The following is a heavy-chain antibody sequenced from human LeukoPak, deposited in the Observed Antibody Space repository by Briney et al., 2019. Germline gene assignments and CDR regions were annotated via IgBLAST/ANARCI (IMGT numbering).Heavy chain of an antibody. Sequence: GASVKVSCKASGYPFDNFGLTWVRQAPGQGLEWVGWISAYNGNTHYAQKFRGRLTLTTETSTSTAYLELRSLKSDDTAVYYCARDRVGGDLTGVSLYWGQGTLVTVSS. CDR1: GYPFDNFG. CDR3: ARDRVGGDLTGVSLY. J-gene: IGHJ4*01. D-gene: IGHD4-17*01. V-gene: IGHV1-18*01. CDR2: ISAYNGNT.